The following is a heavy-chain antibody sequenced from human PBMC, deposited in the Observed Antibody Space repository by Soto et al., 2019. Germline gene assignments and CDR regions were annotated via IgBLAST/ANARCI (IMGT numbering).Heavy chain of an antibody. CDR1: GFTFSSYS. CDR3: ARDTDFWSGYSLVRSPYYMDV. V-gene: IGHV3-48*01. Sequence: GGSLRLSCAASGFTFSSYSMNWVRQAPGKGLEWVSYISSSSSTIYYADSVKGRFTISRDNAKNSLYLQMNSLRAEDTAVYYCARDTDFWSGYSLVRSPYYMDVWGKGTTVTVSS. J-gene: IGHJ6*03. D-gene: IGHD3-3*01. CDR2: ISSSSSTI.